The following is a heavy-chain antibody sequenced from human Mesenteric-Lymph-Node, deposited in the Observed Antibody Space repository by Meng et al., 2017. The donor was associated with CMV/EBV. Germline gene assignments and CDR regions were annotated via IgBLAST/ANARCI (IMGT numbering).Heavy chain of an antibody. D-gene: IGHD6-6*01. CDR3: AKGSWRAAHGYFDY. Sequence: GESLKISCAASGFTFSSYWMHWVRQVPGKGLVWVSRINSDGSSTSYADSVKGRFTISRDNAQNTLYLQMNSLRAEDTAVYYCAKGSWRAAHGYFDYWGQGTLVTVSS. V-gene: IGHV3-74*01. J-gene: IGHJ4*02. CDR2: INSDGSST. CDR1: GFTFSSYW.